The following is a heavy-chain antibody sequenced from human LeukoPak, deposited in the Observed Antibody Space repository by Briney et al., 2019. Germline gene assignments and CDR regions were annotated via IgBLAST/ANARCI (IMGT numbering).Heavy chain of an antibody. Sequence: PSQTLSLTCTVSGGSISSGDYYWSWIRQPPGKGLERIGYIYYSGSTYYNPSLKSRVTISVDTSKNQFSLKLSSVTAADTAVYYCARGGVRGYDRYFDYWGQGTLVTVSS. J-gene: IGHJ4*02. CDR3: ARGGVRGYDRYFDY. CDR2: IYYSGST. CDR1: GGSISSGDYY. D-gene: IGHD5-12*01. V-gene: IGHV4-30-4*01.